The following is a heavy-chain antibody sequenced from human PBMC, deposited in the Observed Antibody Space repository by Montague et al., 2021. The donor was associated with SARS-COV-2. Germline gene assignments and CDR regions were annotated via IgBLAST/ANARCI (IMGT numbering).Heavy chain of an antibody. V-gene: IGHV3-74*01. CDR2: INIDGSST. D-gene: IGHD3-3*01. CDR3: SRGEWLLSLFFYHGMDV. J-gene: IGHJ6*04. Sequence: SLRLSCAASVFTFSSYLMHWVRQAPGKGLVWVSRINIDGSSTSYXDSVKGRFTISRDNAKNTLYLQMNSLRAEDTAVYYCSRGEWLLSLFFYHGMDVWGKGTTVTVSS. CDR1: VFTFSSYL.